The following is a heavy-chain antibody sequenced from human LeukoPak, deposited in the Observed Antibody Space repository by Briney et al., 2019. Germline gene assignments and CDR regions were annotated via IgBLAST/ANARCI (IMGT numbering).Heavy chain of an antibody. CDR3: ARSYSYGFSFDY. CDR1: GGSISSYY. D-gene: IGHD5-18*01. Sequence: SETLSLTCTVSGGSISSYYWSWIRQPPGKGLEWIGYIYYSGSTNYNPSLKSRVTISVDTSKNQFSLKLSSVTAADTAVYYCARSYSYGFSFDYWGQGTLVTVSS. J-gene: IGHJ4*02. CDR2: IYYSGST. V-gene: IGHV4-59*01.